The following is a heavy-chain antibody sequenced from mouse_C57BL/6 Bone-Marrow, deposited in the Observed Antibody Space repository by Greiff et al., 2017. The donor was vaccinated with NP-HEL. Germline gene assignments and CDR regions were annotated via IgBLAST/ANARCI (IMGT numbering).Heavy chain of an antibody. CDR2: IYPYNGVS. J-gene: IGHJ4*01. CDR1: GYSFTGYY. D-gene: IGHD1-1*01. Sequence: VQLQQSGPELVKPGASVKISCKASGYSFTGYYMHWVKQSHGNILDWIGYIYPYNGVSSYNQKFKGKATLTVDKSSSTAYMELRSLTSEDSAVYYCARSPFTTVRYYAMDYWGQGTSVTVSS. CDR3: ARSPFTTVRYYAMDY. V-gene: IGHV1-31*01.